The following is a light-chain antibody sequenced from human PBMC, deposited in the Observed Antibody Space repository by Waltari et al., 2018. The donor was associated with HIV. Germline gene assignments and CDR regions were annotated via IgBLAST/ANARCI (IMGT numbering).Light chain of an antibody. CDR1: NSGDRS. J-gene: IGLJ2*01. CDR3: QVCDGRIMI. Sequence: SYVVSQPPSVSVSPGQTATISCSGDNSGDRSVCWYQQKSGQSPLQIINQDVKRRSGIPERFSAFNSGNTATLTISGTQGVDEADYFCQVCDGRIMIFGGGTKLTVL. CDR2: QDV. V-gene: IGLV3-1*01.